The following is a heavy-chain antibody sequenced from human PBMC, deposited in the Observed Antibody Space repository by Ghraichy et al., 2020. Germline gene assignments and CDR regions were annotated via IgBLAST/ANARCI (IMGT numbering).Heavy chain of an antibody. D-gene: IGHD3-3*01. J-gene: IGHJ4*02. CDR3: AREGGSGYYTRSFDY. Sequence: SETLSLTCTVSGGSVSSGSYYWSWIRQPPGKGLEWIGYIYYSGSTNYNPSLKSRVTISVDTSKNQFSLKLSSVTAADTAVYYCAREGGSGYYTRSFDYWGQGTLVTVSS. CDR2: IYYSGST. V-gene: IGHV4-61*01. CDR1: GGSVSSGSYY.